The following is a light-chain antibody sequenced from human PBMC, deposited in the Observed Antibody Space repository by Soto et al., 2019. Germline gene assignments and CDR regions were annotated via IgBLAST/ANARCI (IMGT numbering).Light chain of an antibody. J-gene: IGKJ4*01. Sequence: EIVLTQSPGTLSLSPGERATLSCRASQSVTKNVVAWYQQKPGQAPRLLIDDASRRAIGIPDRFSVSGSVTCFTLDMSSKKREHFAVYYCKKCSSSPQTFGGGTKVEIK. V-gene: IGKV3-20*01. CDR3: KKCSSSPQT. CDR1: QSVTKNV. CDR2: DAS.